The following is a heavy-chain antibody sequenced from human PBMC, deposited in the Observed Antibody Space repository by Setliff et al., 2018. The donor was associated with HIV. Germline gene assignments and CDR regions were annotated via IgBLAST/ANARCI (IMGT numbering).Heavy chain of an antibody. CDR2: RYPRGDGT. CDR3: AAGPFNWGQYF. V-gene: IGHV1-69-2*01. Sequence: GASVKVSCKASGYTFTDRFITWFQQAPGKGLEWMGRRYPRGDGTIYAERFRGRLTLSADMSTNTAYMELDNLKSEDTAMYFCAAGPFNWGQYFWGHGTLVTVSS. CDR1: GYTFTDRF. J-gene: IGHJ4*01. D-gene: IGHD3-16*01.